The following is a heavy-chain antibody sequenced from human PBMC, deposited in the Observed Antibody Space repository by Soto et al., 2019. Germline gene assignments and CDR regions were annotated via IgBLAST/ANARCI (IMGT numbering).Heavy chain of an antibody. CDR3: ARELFGLIYYYYGMDV. J-gene: IGHJ6*02. CDR1: GYTFTSYG. Sequence: ASVKVSCKASGYTFTSYGISWVRQAPGQGLEWMGWISAFNGNTKYAQKFQGRVTMTTDTSTSTAYMELSGLGFEDTAVYYCARELFGLIYYYYGMDVWGQGTTVTVSS. CDR2: ISAFNGNT. D-gene: IGHD3-10*02. V-gene: IGHV1-18*01.